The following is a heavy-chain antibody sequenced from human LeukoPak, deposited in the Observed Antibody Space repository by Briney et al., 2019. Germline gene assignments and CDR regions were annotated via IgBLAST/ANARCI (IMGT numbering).Heavy chain of an antibody. D-gene: IGHD6-19*01. J-gene: IGHJ4*02. Sequence: GGSLRLSCAASGFTVGNNHMNWVRQAPGKRLEWVSLIYSGGNTQYADSVKGRFIIFRDSSKNTLYLQMNSLRVEDTAVYYCATRAVAAPYWGQGTLVTVSS. V-gene: IGHV3-66*01. CDR1: GFTVGNNH. CDR2: IYSGGNT. CDR3: ATRAVAAPY.